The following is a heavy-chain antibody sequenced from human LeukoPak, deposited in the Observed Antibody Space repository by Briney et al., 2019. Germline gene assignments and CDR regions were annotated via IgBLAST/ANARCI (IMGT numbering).Heavy chain of an antibody. V-gene: IGHV3-23*01. J-gene: IGHJ4*02. CDR3: ASPSMITFGGVIAPY. Sequence: GGSLRLSCAASGFTFSSYAMSWVRQAPGKGLEWVSAISGSGGSTYYADSVKGRFTISRDNSKNTLYLQMNSLRAEDTAVYYCASPSMITFGGVIAPYLGQGTLVTVSS. D-gene: IGHD3-16*02. CDR2: ISGSGGST. CDR1: GFTFSSYA.